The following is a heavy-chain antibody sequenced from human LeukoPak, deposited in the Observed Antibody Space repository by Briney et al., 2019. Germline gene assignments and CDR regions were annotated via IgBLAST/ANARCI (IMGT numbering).Heavy chain of an antibody. V-gene: IGHV3-23*01. D-gene: IGHD3-9*01. J-gene: IGHJ4*02. CDR3: AKGPRDFDWLIIEDY. Sequence: GGSLRLSCAASGFTFSSYAMSWVRQAPGKGLEWVSAISGSGGSTYYADSVKGRFTISRDNSKNTLYLQMNSLRAEDTAVYYCAKGPRDFDWLIIEDYWGQGTLVTVSS. CDR2: ISGSGGST. CDR1: GFTFSSYA.